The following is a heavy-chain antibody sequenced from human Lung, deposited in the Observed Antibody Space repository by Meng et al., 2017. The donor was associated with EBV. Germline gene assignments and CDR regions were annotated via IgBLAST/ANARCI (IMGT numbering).Heavy chain of an antibody. Sequence: QVLLRTSGSRSVQLRGPKSPPTTASLGSISFGHYYWSWIRHPPGKGLEWIVYIDDSGITSYNPSLMSRVTISVDTSRIQFSLKLTSVSAADTAVYDCAREYSSSAGLPGPWGQGTLVTVS. V-gene: IGHV4-30-4*08. CDR3: AREYSSSAGLPGP. CDR1: LGSISFGHYY. D-gene: IGHD6-6*01. CDR2: IDDSGIT. J-gene: IGHJ5*02.